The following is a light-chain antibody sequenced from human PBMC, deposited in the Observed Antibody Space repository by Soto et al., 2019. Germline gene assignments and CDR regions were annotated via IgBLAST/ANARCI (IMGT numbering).Light chain of an antibody. CDR3: QQSYSTPIT. CDR1: QSISSY. CDR2: AAS. V-gene: IGKV1-39*01. Sequence: DIQMTQSPSSLSASLGDRLTISCRASQSISSYLNWYQQKPGKAPKLLIYAASSLQSGVPSRFSGSGSGTDFTLTISSLQPEDFATYYCQQSYSTPITVGQGTRLEIK. J-gene: IGKJ5*01.